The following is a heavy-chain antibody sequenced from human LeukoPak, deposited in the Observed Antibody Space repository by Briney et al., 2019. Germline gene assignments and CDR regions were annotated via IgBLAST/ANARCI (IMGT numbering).Heavy chain of an antibody. D-gene: IGHD2-15*01. CDR2: ISPDGSDE. J-gene: IGHJ4*02. V-gene: IGHV3-30*18. CDR3: VKDDQDCSGGSCYFDY. CDR1: GFRFRSYG. Sequence: QSGGSLRLSCDASGFRFRSYGIHWVRQAPGKGLDWVAGISPDGSDENYADSVKGRFTISRDNSKNTVYLQMNGLRTDDTAVYYCVKDDQDCSGGSCYFDYWGQGTLVTVSS.